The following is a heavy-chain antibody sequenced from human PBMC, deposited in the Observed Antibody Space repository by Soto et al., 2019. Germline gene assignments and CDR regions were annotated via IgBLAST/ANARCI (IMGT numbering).Heavy chain of an antibody. D-gene: IGHD3-10*01. J-gene: IGHJ6*02. CDR1: GYTFTSYY. V-gene: IGHV1-46*03. Sequence: ASVKVSCKASGYTFTSYYMHWVRQAPGQGLEWMGIINPSGGSTSYAQKFQGRVTMTRDTSTSTVYMELSSLRSEDTAVYYCARGVLLWGGELSYYYYYGIDVWGQGSTVTFSS. CDR3: ARGVLLWGGELSYYYYYGIDV. CDR2: INPSGGST.